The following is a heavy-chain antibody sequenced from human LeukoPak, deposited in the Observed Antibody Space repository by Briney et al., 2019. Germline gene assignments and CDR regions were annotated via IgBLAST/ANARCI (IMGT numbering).Heavy chain of an antibody. CDR2: VSYDGTNK. D-gene: IGHD1-26*01. Sequence: GGSLRLSCAASGFSFSSYGMHWVRQAPGKGLEWVALVSYDGTNKYYADSGKSRFTISRDNSNNTLYLQMNSLRAEDTAVYYCAKGTVGDAYFDYWGQGTPATVSS. CDR3: AKGTVGDAYFDY. CDR1: GFSFSSYG. J-gene: IGHJ4*02. V-gene: IGHV3-30*18.